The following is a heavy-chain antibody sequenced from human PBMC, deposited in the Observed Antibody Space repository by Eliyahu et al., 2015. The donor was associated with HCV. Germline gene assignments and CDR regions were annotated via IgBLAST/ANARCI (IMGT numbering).Heavy chain of an antibody. D-gene: IGHD2-15*01. Sequence: QVQLVQSGAEVKKPGASVKVSCKASGYTFTGYYVQWVRQAPGQGLEWMGWINPHSGGTEYAQKFQGRVTMTRDTSINTAYMELSRLRSDDTAVYYCARDHCSVGGCFESYYYGMDVWGQGTTVTVSS. CDR3: ARDHCSVGGCFESYYYGMDV. V-gene: IGHV1-2*02. CDR1: GYTFTGYY. J-gene: IGHJ6*02. CDR2: INPHSGGT.